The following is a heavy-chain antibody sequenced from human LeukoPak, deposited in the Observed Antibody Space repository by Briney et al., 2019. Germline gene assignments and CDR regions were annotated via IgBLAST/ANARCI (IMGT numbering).Heavy chain of an antibody. V-gene: IGHV4-34*01. CDR1: GGSFSGYY. D-gene: IGHD2-21*02. CDR3: ARGPIAYCGGDCYLDY. CDR2: INHSGST. Sequence: SETLSLTCAVYGGSFSGYYWSWIRQPPGKGLEWIGEINHSGSTNYNPSLKSRVTISVGTSKNQFSLKLSSVTAADTAVYYCARGPIAYCGGDCYLDYWGQGTLVTVSS. J-gene: IGHJ4*02.